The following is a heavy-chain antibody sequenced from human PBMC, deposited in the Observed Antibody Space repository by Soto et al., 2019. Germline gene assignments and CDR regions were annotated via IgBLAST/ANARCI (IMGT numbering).Heavy chain of an antibody. CDR2: IIPIFGTA. CDR1: GGTFSSYA. D-gene: IGHD3-22*01. Sequence: QVQLVQSGAEVKKPGSSVKVSCKASGGTFSSYAITWVRQAPGHGLEWMGGIIPIFGTANYAQKFQARVRVIADESRLTGYMAHSSLRCEGTAVSYSARDRGPSRSSYPSWCDRWGQGSLVTVPS. V-gene: IGHV1-69*12. CDR3: ARDRGPSRSSYPSWCDR. J-gene: IGHJ5*02.